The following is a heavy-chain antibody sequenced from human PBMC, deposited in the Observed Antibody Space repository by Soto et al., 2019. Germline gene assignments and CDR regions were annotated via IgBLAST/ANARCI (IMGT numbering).Heavy chain of an antibody. CDR2: ISSSSSTI. Sequence: QPGGSLRLSCAASGFTFSSYSMNWVRQAPGKGLEWVSYISSSSSTIYYAESVKGRFTISRDNAKNSLYLQMNSLRAEDTAVYYCARVGDYGGSYWYFDLWGRGTLVTVSS. J-gene: IGHJ2*01. D-gene: IGHD4-17*01. V-gene: IGHV3-48*01. CDR1: GFTFSSYS. CDR3: ARVGDYGGSYWYFDL.